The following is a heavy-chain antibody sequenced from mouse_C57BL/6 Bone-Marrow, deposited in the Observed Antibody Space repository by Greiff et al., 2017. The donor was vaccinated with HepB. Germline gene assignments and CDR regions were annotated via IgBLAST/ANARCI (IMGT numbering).Heavy chain of an antibody. V-gene: IGHV1-52*01. CDR3: ARGSDYYGSSYYFDY. Sequence: QVQLKESGAELVRPGSSVKLSCKASGYTFTSYWMHWVKQRPIQGLEWIGNIDPSDSETHYNQKFKDKATLTVDKSSSTAYMQLSSLTSEDSAVYYCARGSDYYGSSYYFDYWGQGTTLTVSS. CDR2: IDPSDSET. J-gene: IGHJ2*01. D-gene: IGHD1-1*01. CDR1: GYTFTSYW.